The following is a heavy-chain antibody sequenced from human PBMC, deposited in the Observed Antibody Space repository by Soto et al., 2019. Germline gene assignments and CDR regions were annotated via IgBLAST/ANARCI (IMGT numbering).Heavy chain of an antibody. CDR3: QLTTVTTQGY. D-gene: IGHD4-17*01. J-gene: IGHJ4*02. V-gene: IGHV3-72*01. CDR2: TRNKANSYTT. Sequence: EVQLVESGGGLVQPGGSLRLSCAASGFTFSDHYMDWVRQAPGKGLEWVGRTRNKANSYTTEYAASVKGRFTISRDDSKNSLYLQMNSLKTEDTAVYYCQLTTVTTQGYWGQGTLVTVSS. CDR1: GFTFSDHY.